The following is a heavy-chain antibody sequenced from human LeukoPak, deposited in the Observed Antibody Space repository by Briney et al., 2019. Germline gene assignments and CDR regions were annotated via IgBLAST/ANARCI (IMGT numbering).Heavy chain of an antibody. D-gene: IGHD3-3*01. CDR3: ARLLLARFNYHYYMDV. V-gene: IGHV3-48*04. J-gene: IGHJ6*03. CDR2: ISSSSSTI. Sequence: SGGSLRLSCAASGFTFSSYSMNWVRQAPGKGLEWVSHISSSSSTIYYADSVKGRFTISRDNAKNSLYLQMDSLRAEDTAVYYCARLLLARFNYHYYMDVWGKGTTVTISS. CDR1: GFTFSSYS.